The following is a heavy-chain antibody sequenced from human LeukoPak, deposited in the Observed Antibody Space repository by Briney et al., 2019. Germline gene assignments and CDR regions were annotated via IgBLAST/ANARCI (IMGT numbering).Heavy chain of an antibody. CDR3: ARGRGVEWLLEPEYNWFDP. D-gene: IGHD3-3*01. Sequence: ASVKVSCKASGYTFTSYYMHWVRQAPGQGLEWMGIINPSGGSTSYAQKFQGRVTITRNTSISTAYMELSSLRSEDTAVYYCARGRGVEWLLEPEYNWFDPWGQGTLVTVSS. CDR1: GYTFTSYY. V-gene: IGHV1-46*01. CDR2: INPSGGST. J-gene: IGHJ5*02.